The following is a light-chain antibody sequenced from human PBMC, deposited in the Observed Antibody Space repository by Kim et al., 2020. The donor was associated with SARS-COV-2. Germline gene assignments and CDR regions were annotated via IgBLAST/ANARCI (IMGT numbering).Light chain of an antibody. V-gene: IGLV2-14*03. CDR1: SSDVGGYNS. CDR2: DVS. CDR3: CSYAGSYTWV. J-gene: IGLJ3*02. Sequence: QSVLTQPASVSGSPGQSITISCTGTSSDVGGYNSVSWYQQHPGKAPKLMIYDVSNRPSGVSNRFSGSKSGNTASLTISGLQAEDEADYYCCSYAGSYTWVFGGGTQLTVL.